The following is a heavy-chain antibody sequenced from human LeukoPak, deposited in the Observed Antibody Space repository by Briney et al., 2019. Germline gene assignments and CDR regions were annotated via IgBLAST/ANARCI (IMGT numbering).Heavy chain of an antibody. Sequence: ASVKVSCKASGYTFTSYGTSWVRQAPGQGLEWMGWISAYNGNTNYAQKLQGRVTMTTDTSTSTAYMELRSLRSDDTAVYYCARDPSGYSYGYTDYWGQGTLVTVSS. CDR1: GYTFTSYG. J-gene: IGHJ4*02. CDR3: ARDPSGYSYGYTDY. D-gene: IGHD5-18*01. CDR2: ISAYNGNT. V-gene: IGHV1-18*01.